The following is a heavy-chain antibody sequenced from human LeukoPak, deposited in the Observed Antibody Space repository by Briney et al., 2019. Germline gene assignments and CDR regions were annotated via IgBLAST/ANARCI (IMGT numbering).Heavy chain of an antibody. CDR1: GFSLTTLGVG. J-gene: IGHJ5*02. Sequence: SGPTLVKPTQTLTLTCTFSGFSLTTLGVGVGWVRQPPGKALEWLAVIYWDDDKRYGSSLRSRLTISKDTSKKQVVLTMTNVDPVDTGTYYCVRRRDYYDHGYDPFFDHWGQGTLVTVSS. D-gene: IGHD3-22*01. CDR3: VRRRDYYDHGYDPFFDH. CDR2: IYWDDDK. V-gene: IGHV2-5*05.